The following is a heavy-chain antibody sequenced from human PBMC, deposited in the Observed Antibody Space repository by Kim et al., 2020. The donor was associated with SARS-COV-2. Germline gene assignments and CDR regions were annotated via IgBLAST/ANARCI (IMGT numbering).Heavy chain of an antibody. Sequence: VKGRFTSSRDNAKNSLYLQMNSLRAEDTAVYYCARDPLRVAVPAASAFDIWGQGTMVTVSS. CDR3: ARDPLRVAVPAASAFDI. V-gene: IGHV3-21*01. J-gene: IGHJ3*02. D-gene: IGHD2-2*01.